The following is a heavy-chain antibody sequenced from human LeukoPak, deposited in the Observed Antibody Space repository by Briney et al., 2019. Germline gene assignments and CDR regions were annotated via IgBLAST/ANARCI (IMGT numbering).Heavy chain of an antibody. CDR1: GGSITSYY. CDR3: ARPRAIGYFDY. Sequence: SETLSLTCTVSGGSITSYYWSWIRQPPGKGLEWIGYIYYSGSTNYNPSLKSRVTISVDTSKNQFSLKLSSVTAADTAVYYCARPRAIGYFDYWGQGTLVTVSS. J-gene: IGHJ4*02. V-gene: IGHV4-59*08. CDR2: IYYSGST.